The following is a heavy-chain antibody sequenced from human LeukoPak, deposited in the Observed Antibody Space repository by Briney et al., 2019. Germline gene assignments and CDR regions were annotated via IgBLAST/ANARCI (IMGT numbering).Heavy chain of an antibody. J-gene: IGHJ4*02. CDR2: INGDGYSI. V-gene: IGHV3-74*01. D-gene: IGHD2-15*01. Sequence: PGGSLRLSCAASGIIFSNYWMHWVRQAPGKGLVWLSRINGDGYSISYADSVKGRFTISRDNAKNTLYLQMNSLRAEDTAMYYYARGEAVRGTDHWGRGALVTVSS. CDR3: ARGEAVRGTDH. CDR1: GIIFSNYW.